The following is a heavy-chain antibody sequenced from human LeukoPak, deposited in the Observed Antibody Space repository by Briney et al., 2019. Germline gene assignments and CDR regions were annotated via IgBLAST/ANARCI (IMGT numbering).Heavy chain of an antibody. CDR1: GFTFSSYA. J-gene: IGHJ4*02. V-gene: IGHV3-23*01. CDR2: ISGSGGST. CDR3: AKADTIFGVVTPFDY. Sequence: GGSLRLSXAASGFTFSSYAMSWVRQAPGKGLEWVSAISGSGGSTYYADSVKGRFTISRDNSKNTLYLQMNSLRAEDTAVYYCAKADTIFGVVTPFDYWGQGTLVTVSS. D-gene: IGHD3-3*01.